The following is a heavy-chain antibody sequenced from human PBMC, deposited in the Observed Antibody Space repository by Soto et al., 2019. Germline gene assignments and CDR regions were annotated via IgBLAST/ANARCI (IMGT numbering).Heavy chain of an antibody. CDR1: GFSFRSYV. CDR3: AKLARERSLIAYDEVNY. J-gene: IGHJ4*02. CDR2: ISNDGSYK. V-gene: IGHV3-30*18. D-gene: IGHD3-3*01. Sequence: QVQLVESGGGVVQPGRSLRLSCTASGFSFRSYVMHWVRQAPGKGLEWVALISNDGSYKYYADSVKGRFTISRDNSKNTFQLQMNSLGSDDTGVYDCAKLARERSLIAYDEVNYWSQGTLATVSS.